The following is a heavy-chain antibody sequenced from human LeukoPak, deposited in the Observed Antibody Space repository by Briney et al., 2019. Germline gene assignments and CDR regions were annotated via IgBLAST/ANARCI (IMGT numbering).Heavy chain of an antibody. Sequence: GGSLRLSCVASGFTFTGHSMHWVRQAPGKGLEWVAVVADDEKTILYADSLKGRFTVSRDNPKSTVYLQMNSLRDEDTAVYYCAREKQSGGTPFDYWGQGSLVTVSS. D-gene: IGHD1-26*01. CDR1: GFTFTGHS. CDR3: AREKQSGGTPFDY. J-gene: IGHJ4*02. V-gene: IGHV3-30*04. CDR2: VADDEKTI.